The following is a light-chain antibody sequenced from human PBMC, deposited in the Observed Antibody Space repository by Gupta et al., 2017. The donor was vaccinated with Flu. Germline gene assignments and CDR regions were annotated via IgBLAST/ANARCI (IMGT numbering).Light chain of an antibody. CDR2: DDS. Sequence: SYELTQPPSVSVAPGTTASITCWGNNLGSNSVHWDQQKPGQAPVLVVYDDSDRPSGIPERFSGSSSGNMATLTISRVEAGDEADYYCQVCNSSSDHYVFGTGTKVTGL. CDR3: QVCNSSSDHYV. V-gene: IGLV3-21*03. CDR1: NLGSNS. J-gene: IGLJ1*01.